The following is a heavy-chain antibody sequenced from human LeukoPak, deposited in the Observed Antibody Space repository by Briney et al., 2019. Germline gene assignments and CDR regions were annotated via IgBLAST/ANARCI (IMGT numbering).Heavy chain of an antibody. CDR1: GGSITSYY. CDR2: IYYSGST. CDR3: ARRGLDFWSGYYLPFDY. J-gene: IGHJ4*02. D-gene: IGHD3-3*01. Sequence: PSETLSLTCTVSGGSITSYYWSWIRQPPGKGLEWIGYIYYSGSTYYNPSLKSRVTISVDTSKNQFSLKLSSVTAADTAVYYCARRGLDFWSGYYLPFDYWGQGTLVTVSS. V-gene: IGHV4-30-4*08.